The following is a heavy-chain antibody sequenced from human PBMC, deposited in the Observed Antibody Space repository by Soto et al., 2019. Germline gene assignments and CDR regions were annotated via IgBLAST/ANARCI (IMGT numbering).Heavy chain of an antibody. CDR2: ISGSGGST. J-gene: IGHJ4*02. CDR1: GFTFSSYA. Sequence: EVQLSESGGGLVQPGGSLRLSCAASGFTFSSYAMSWVRQAPGKGLEWVSAISGSGGSTYYADSVKGRFTISRDNSKNTLYLQMNSLRAEDTAVYYCAKDGVTIFGVVIYFDYWGQGTLVTVSS. CDR3: AKDGVTIFGVVIYFDY. D-gene: IGHD3-3*01. V-gene: IGHV3-23*01.